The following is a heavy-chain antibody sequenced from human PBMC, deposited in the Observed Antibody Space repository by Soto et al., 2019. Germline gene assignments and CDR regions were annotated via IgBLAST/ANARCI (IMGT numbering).Heavy chain of an antibody. D-gene: IGHD1-7*01. J-gene: IGHJ5*02. CDR1: GGTFSSYA. V-gene: IGHV1-69*01. CDR2: IIPIFGTA. Sequence: QVQLVQSGAEVKKPGSSVKVSCKASGGTFSSYAISWVRQAPGQGLEWMGGIIPIFGTANYAQKFQGRVTITADESTSTAYTELSSLRSEDTAVYYCARGAELELTTNAGLDPWGQGTLVTVSS. CDR3: ARGAELELTTNAGLDP.